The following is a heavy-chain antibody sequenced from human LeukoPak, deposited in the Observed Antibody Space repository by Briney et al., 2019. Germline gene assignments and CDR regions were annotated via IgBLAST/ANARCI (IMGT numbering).Heavy chain of an antibody. D-gene: IGHD6-13*01. Sequence: GGSLRLSCAASGFTFSSYGMSWVRQAPGKGLEWVSGISGSGGSTYYADSVEGRFTISRDNSKNTVYLQMNSLRADDTALYYCAKLSSSWFDPWGQGTLVTVSS. CDR3: AKLSSSWFDP. CDR1: GFTFSSYG. CDR2: ISGSGGST. J-gene: IGHJ5*02. V-gene: IGHV3-23*01.